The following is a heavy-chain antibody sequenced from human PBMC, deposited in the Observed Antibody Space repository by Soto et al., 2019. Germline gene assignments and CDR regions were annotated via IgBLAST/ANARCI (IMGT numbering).Heavy chain of an antibody. D-gene: IGHD4-17*01. J-gene: IGHJ4*02. CDR2: ISAYNGNT. CDR1: GYTFTSYG. V-gene: IGHV1-18*04. CDR3: ARDLGTVTDFDY. Sequence: ASVKVSCKASGYTFTSYGISWVRQAPGQGLEWMGWISAYNGNTNYAQKLQGRVTMTTDTSTSTAYVELRSLRSDDTAVYYCARDLGTVTDFDYWGQGTLVTVSS.